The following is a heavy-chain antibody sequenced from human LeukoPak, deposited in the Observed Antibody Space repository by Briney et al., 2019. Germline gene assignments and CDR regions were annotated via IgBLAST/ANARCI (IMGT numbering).Heavy chain of an antibody. CDR3: VRHKDPGSYSSDGMDV. Sequence: PSETLSLTCTVSGGSISIDTFYWGWIRQPPGKGLEWIGSIYYSGNTYYNPSVETRVTISVDTSKNQFTLRLSSVTAADTAVYYCVRHKDPGSYSSDGMDVWGQGTTVTVSS. J-gene: IGHJ6*02. CDR2: IYYSGNT. V-gene: IGHV4-39*01. CDR1: GGSISIDTFY.